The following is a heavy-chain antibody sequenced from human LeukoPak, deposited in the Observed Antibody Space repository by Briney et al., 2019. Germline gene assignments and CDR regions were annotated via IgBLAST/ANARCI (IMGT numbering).Heavy chain of an antibody. CDR2: ISSGGST. Sequence: GWSLRLSCAAAGFTVSSNYMSWVRKAPGKGLEWVSVISSGGSTYYADSVRGRFTISRDNSRNTLYLQMNSLRAEDTAVYYCARGGTRSPRPAPSDYFDYWGQGTLVTVSS. CDR3: ARGGTRSPRPAPSDYFDY. CDR1: GFTVSSNY. V-gene: IGHV3-66*01. J-gene: IGHJ4*02. D-gene: IGHD6-6*01.